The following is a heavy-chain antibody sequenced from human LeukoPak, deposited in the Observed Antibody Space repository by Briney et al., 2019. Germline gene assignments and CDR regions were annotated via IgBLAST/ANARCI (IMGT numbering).Heavy chain of an antibody. J-gene: IGHJ3*02. D-gene: IGHD3-22*01. Sequence: PGGSLRVSCVASGFTFKNYAMSWVRQAPGKGLEWVSIISGSGSSSFYADSVKGRFTISRDNSKNTLYLQMNSLRAEDTAVYYCARTKYYYDSSGPFPDAFDIWGQGTMVTVSS. CDR2: ISGSGSSS. V-gene: IGHV3-23*01. CDR3: ARTKYYYDSSGPFPDAFDI. CDR1: GFTFKNYA.